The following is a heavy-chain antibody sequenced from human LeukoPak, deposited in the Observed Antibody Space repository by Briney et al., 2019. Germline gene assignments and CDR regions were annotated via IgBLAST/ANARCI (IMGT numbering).Heavy chain of an antibody. CDR3: ARALLWFGELSVFDY. V-gene: IGHV3-21*01. CDR2: ISSSSSYI. J-gene: IGHJ4*02. D-gene: IGHD3-10*01. CDR1: GFTVSSNY. Sequence: PGGSLRLSCAASGFTVSSNYMSWVRQAPGKGLEWVSSISSSSSYIYYADSVKGRFTISRDNAKNSLYLQMNSLRAEDTAVYYCARALLWFGELSVFDYWGQGTLVTVSS.